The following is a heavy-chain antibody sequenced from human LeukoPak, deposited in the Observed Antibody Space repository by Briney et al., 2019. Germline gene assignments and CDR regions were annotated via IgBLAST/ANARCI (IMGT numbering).Heavy chain of an antibody. CDR3: ARESGGRPFDY. V-gene: IGHV1-46*01. CDR1: GYTFTSYY. CDR2: TNPSGGST. Sequence: ASVKVSCKASGYTFTSYYMHWVRQAPGQGLEWMGITNPSGGSTTYAQKLQGKVTMTRDTSTTTVYMELSSLRSEDTAVYYCARESGGRPFDYWGQGTLVTVSS. D-gene: IGHD2-15*01. J-gene: IGHJ4*02.